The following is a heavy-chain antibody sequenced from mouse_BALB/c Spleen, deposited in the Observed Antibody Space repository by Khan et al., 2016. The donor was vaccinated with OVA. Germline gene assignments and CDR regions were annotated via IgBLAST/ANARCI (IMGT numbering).Heavy chain of an antibody. CDR1: GFTFSSYG. CDR2: ISGDSSTI. V-gene: IGHV5-17*02. D-gene: IGHD1-1*01. J-gene: IGHJ2*01. CDR3: ATSYYYGYYFDY. Sequence: EVKLVESGGGLVQPGGSRKLSCAASGFTFSSYGMHWVRQAPEKGLEWFAYISGDSSTIYYADTVKGRFTISRDNPKNTLFLQMTSLMSEDTAMYYCATSYYYGYYFDYWGPGTTLTVSS.